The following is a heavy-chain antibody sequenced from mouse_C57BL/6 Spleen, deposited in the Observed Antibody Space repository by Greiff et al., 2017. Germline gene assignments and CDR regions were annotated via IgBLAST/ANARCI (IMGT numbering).Heavy chain of an antibody. CDR1: GYTFTGYW. CDR3: ARRLGILGYEGAC. V-gene: IGHV1-9*01. D-gene: IGHD2-3*01. J-gene: IGHJ3*01. Sequence: VQLQQSGAELMMPGASVKLSCKASGYTFTGYWIEWVKQRPGHGLEWIGEICPGSGCTNYNQKFKGKATFTADTSSNTAYMQLSSLTTEDSAIYYCARRLGILGYEGACWGQGTLVTVSA. CDR2: ICPGSGCT.